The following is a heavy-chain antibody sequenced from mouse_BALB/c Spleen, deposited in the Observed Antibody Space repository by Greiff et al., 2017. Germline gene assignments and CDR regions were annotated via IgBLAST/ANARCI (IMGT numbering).Heavy chain of an antibody. CDR2: INPDSSTI. CDR1: GFDFSRYR. J-gene: IGHJ1*01. D-gene: IGHD1-1*01. V-gene: IGHV4-1*02. Sequence: EVKLMASGGGLVQPGGSLKLSCAASGFDFSRYRMSWVRQAPGKGLEWIGEINPDSSTINYTPSLKDKFIISRDNAKNTLYLQMSKVRSEDTALYYCARHPLRGGYFDVWGAGTTVTGSS. CDR3: ARHPLRGGYFDV.